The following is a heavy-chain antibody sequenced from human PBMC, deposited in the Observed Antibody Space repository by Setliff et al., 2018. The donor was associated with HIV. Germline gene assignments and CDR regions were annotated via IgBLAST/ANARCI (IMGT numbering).Heavy chain of an antibody. CDR3: ASGSHGEGATDY. J-gene: IGHJ4*02. V-gene: IGHV1-69*13. CDR1: GGTFSSYA. Sequence: SVMVSCKASGGTFSSYAISWVRLAPGQGLEWMGGIIPIFGTANYAQKFQGRVTITADESTNTAYMELSSLRSEDTAVYYCASGSHGEGATDYWGLGTLVTVSS. CDR2: IIPIFGTA. D-gene: IGHD1-26*01.